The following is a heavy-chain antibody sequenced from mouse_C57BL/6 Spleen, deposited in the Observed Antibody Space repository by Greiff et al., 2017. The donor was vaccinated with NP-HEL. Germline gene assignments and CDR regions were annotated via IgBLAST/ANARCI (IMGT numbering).Heavy chain of an antibody. V-gene: IGHV1-76*01. CDR1: GYTFTDYY. D-gene: IGHD1-1*01. Sequence: VQLQQSGAELVRPGASVKLSCKASGYTFTDYYINWVKQRPGQGLEWIARIYPGSGNTYYNEKFKGKATLTAEKSSSTAYMQLSSLTSEDSAVYFGARDDYGSSPFAYWGQGTLVTVSA. J-gene: IGHJ3*01. CDR3: ARDDYGSSPFAY. CDR2: IYPGSGNT.